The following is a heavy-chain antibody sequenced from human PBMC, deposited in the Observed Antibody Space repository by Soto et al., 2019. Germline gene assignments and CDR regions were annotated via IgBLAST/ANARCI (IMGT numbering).Heavy chain of an antibody. CDR3: EGQQVLIFASYDAFNV. D-gene: IGHD3-3*01. CDR2: IATGGDRI. V-gene: IGHV3-48*03. J-gene: IGHJ3*01. Sequence: EEQLVESGGDLVQPGGSLRLSCTSSGFALDTYDMNWVRLAPGKDLEWISHIATGGDRIYYADSVKGRFTISRDNARNSLYLQMNSLRDDDTALYYCEGQQVLIFASYDAFNVWGQGTLVTVSS. CDR1: GFALDTYD.